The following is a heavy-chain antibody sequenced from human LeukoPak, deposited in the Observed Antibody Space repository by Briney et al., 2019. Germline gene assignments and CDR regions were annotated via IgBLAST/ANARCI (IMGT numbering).Heavy chain of an antibody. CDR2: MNPNSGNT. V-gene: IGHV1-8*01. CDR3: ARLPSMAYAFDI. Sequence: ASVKVSCKASGYTFTSYDINWVRQATGQGLEWMGWMNPNSGNTGYAQKFQGRVTMTRNTSISTAYMELSSLRSEDTAVYYCARLPSMAYAFDIWGQGTMVTVSS. D-gene: IGHD2/OR15-2a*01. CDR1: GYTFTSYD. J-gene: IGHJ3*02.